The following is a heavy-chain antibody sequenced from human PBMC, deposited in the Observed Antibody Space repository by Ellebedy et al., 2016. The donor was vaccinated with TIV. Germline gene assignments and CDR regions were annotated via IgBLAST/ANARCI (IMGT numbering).Heavy chain of an antibody. CDR2: IYQDGSER. CDR3: ARRGSYGDYAVQVNNWFDS. V-gene: IGHV3-7*01. CDR1: GFSFRSYW. J-gene: IGHJ5*01. D-gene: IGHD4-17*01. Sequence: GGSLRLSCAASGFSFRSYWMTWVRQAPGKGLEWVANIYQDGSERLYLDSVEGRFTIFRDHAKNSLYLEMKSLRAEDTAVYYCARRGSYGDYAVQVNNWFDSWGQGTPVTVSP.